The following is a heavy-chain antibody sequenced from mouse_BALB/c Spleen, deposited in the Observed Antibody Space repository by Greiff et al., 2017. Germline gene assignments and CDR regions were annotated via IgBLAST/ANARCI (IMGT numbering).Heavy chain of an antibody. V-gene: IGHV5-4*02. J-gene: IGHJ3*01. CDR1: GFTFGDYY. Sequence: EVQLVESGGGLVKPGGSLKLSCAASGFTFGDYYMYWVRQTPEKRLEWVATISDGGSYTYYPDSVKGRFTISRDNAKNNLYLQMSSLKSEDTAMYYCARGDYGNAWFAYWGQGTLVTVSA. CDR2: ISDGGSYT. D-gene: IGHD2-1*01. CDR3: ARGDYGNAWFAY.